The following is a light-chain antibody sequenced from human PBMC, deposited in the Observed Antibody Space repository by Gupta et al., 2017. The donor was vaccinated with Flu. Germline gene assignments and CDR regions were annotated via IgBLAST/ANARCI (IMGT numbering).Light chain of an antibody. CDR1: QGINSY. V-gene: IGKV1-16*01. Sequence: DLQVTHSPSSLSASLGDRVTITRRASQGINSYLAWYQQKPGKTPKPLIYAASTLESGVPSRFSGSGSGSAFTLTISSRQPEDFATYYCQQYNRYPPTFGPGTKLEIK. CDR2: AAS. CDR3: QQYNRYPPT. J-gene: IGKJ2*01.